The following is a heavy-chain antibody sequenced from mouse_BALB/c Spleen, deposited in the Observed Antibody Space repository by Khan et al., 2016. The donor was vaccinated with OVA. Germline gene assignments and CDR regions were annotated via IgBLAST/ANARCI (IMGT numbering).Heavy chain of an antibody. D-gene: IGHD2-14*01. J-gene: IGHJ3*01. Sequence: VQLKESGPDLVKPGASVKISCKASGYSFTLYYMTWVKQSHGKSLEWIGRVNPNTGGSYYHQEFKGKAILTVDKSSNTAYLELHSLTSEDSAVYYCARGYDFFAYWGQGTLVTVSA. CDR1: GYSFTLYY. CDR3: ARGYDFFAY. CDR2: VNPNTGGS. V-gene: IGHV1-26*01.